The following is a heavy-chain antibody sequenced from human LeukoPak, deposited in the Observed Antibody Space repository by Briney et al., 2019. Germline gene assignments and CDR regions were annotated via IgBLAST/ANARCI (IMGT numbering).Heavy chain of an antibody. Sequence: ASVKVSCKASGYTFTGYYMHWVRQAPGQGLEWMGWINPNSGGTNYAQKFQGRVTMTRDTSISTAYMELSRLRSDDTAVYYCARASNCISTTCPVDYWGQGTLVTVSS. V-gene: IGHV1-2*02. CDR3: ARASNCISTTCPVDY. CDR1: GYTFTGYY. J-gene: IGHJ4*02. CDR2: INPNSGGT. D-gene: IGHD2/OR15-2a*01.